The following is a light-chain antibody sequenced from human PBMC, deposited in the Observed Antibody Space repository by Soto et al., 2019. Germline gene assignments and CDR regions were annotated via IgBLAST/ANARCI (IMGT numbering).Light chain of an antibody. Sequence: EIVLTQSPATLSLSPGERATLSCRASQSVSSSLARYQQKPGQAPRLLIYDSSNRATGIPARLSGSGSGTDFTLTISSLEPEDFALYYCQQRSNWPPTFGQGTKVEIK. V-gene: IGKV3-11*01. CDR2: DSS. CDR3: QQRSNWPPT. J-gene: IGKJ1*01. CDR1: QSVSSS.